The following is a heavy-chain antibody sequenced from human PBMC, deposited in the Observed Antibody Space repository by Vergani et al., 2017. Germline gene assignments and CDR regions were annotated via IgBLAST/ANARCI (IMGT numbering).Heavy chain of an antibody. D-gene: IGHD3-10*01. Sequence: EVQLVESGGGLVQPGGSLRLSCVASGFDFSDYYMSWIRQAPGKGLEWVANIKKQDGNDRYYVGSVKGRFTISRDNARKSLYLQMSSLRAEDTAVYYWARASATYGADYWCQGTLVTVSS. CDR2: IKKQDGNDR. V-gene: IGHV3-7*01. J-gene: IGHJ4*02. CDR1: GFDFSDYY. CDR3: ARASATYGADY.